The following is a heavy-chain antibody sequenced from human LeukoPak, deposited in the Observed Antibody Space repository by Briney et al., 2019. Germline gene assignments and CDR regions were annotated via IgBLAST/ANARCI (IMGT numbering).Heavy chain of an antibody. D-gene: IGHD2-15*01. CDR2: IYHSGST. J-gene: IGHJ6*02. CDR3: ARAGRYCSGGSCYSYYYYGMDV. Sequence: SETLSLTCAVSGGSISSSNWWSWVRQPPGKGLEWIGYIYHSGSTYYNPSLKSRVTISVDRSKNQFSLKLSSVTAADTAVYYCARAGRYCSGGSCYSYYYYGMDVWGQGSTVTVSS. CDR1: GGSISSSNW. V-gene: IGHV4-4*02.